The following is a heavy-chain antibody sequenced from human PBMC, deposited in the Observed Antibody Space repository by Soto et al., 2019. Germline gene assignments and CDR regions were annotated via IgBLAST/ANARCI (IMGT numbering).Heavy chain of an antibody. Sequence: QVQLVQSGAEVKKPGSSVKVSCKSSGDMFRSYAITGVRQAPGQGLEWMGRIIPTFGAASYAQKFQGRVTITADESTGTVYMELSSLRSADTAVYYCARDDTRSDYPTFHYWGQGTLVTVSS. V-gene: IGHV1-69*01. CDR1: GDMFRSYA. D-gene: IGHD3-16*01. CDR2: IIPTFGAA. CDR3: ARDDTRSDYPTFHY. J-gene: IGHJ4*02.